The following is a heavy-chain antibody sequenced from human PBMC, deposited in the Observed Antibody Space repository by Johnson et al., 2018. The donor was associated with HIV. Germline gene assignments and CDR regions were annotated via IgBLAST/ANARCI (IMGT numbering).Heavy chain of an antibody. CDR1: GFTFSSYA. D-gene: IGHD3-22*01. V-gene: IGHV3-30-3*01. J-gene: IGHJ3*02. Sequence: QVQLVESGGGVVQPGRSLRLSCAASGFTFSSYAMHWVRQAPGKGLEWVAVISYDGSNKYYADSVKGRFTISRDNSKNTLYLQMNSLRAEDTAVYYCARESGGYYDGSAREAFDIWGQGTMVTVSS. CDR3: ARESGGYYDGSAREAFDI. CDR2: ISYDGSNK.